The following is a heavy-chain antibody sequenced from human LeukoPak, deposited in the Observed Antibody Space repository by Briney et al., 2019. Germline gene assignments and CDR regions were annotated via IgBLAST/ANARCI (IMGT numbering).Heavy chain of an antibody. CDR1: GFTFSSYA. CDR3: AKDRVSGVVVTAFDY. V-gene: IGHV3-23*01. Sequence: GGSLRLSCAASGFTFSSYAMSWVRQAPGKGLEWVSAISGSGGSTYYADSVKGRFTISRDNSKNTLYLQMNSLRAEDTAVYYCAKDRVSGVVVTAFDYWGQGTLVTVSS. J-gene: IGHJ4*02. D-gene: IGHD2-21*02. CDR2: ISGSGGST.